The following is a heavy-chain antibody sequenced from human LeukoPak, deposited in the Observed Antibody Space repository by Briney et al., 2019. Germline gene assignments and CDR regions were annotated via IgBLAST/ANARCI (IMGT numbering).Heavy chain of an antibody. CDR2: ISWNSGSI. J-gene: IGHJ4*02. D-gene: IGHD3-10*01. CDR3: ANTLGY. V-gene: IGHV3-9*01. CDR1: GFTFSSYS. Sequence: PGGSLRLSCAASGFTFSSYSMNWVRQAPGKGLEWVSGISWNSGSIGYADSVKGRFTISRDNAKNSLYLQMNSLRAEDTALYYCANTLGYWGQGTLVTVSS.